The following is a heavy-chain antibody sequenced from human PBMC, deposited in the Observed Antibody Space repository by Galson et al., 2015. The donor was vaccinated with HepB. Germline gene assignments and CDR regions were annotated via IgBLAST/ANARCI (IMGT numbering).Heavy chain of an antibody. CDR2: ISGYSGNT. Sequence: SVKVSCKASGYTFSTYGISWVRLAPGHGLEWMGWISGYSGNTNYAEKYQGRVSVTIDTSTTTAYMELRSLTSDDTALYYCARDSGSDHVGAFDVWGQGTMVTVSS. J-gene: IGHJ3*01. CDR1: GYTFSTYG. D-gene: IGHD1-26*01. V-gene: IGHV1-18*01. CDR3: ARDSGSDHVGAFDV.